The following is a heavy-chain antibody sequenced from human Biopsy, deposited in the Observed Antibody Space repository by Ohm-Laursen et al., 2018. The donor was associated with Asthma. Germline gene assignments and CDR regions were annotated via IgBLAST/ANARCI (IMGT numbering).Heavy chain of an antibody. CDR1: GFTFGSYG. D-gene: IGHD3-3*01. Sequence: SLRLSCSASGFTFGSYGLHWVRQAPGKGLEWVALISNDGSSKYYADSVKGRFTISRDISKNTLYLQMISLRVEDTSVYYCARGAYYDFWSGYSRPIPGYYGMDVWGHGTTVTVSS. CDR2: ISNDGSSK. J-gene: IGHJ6*02. V-gene: IGHV3-30*03. CDR3: ARGAYYDFWSGYSRPIPGYYGMDV.